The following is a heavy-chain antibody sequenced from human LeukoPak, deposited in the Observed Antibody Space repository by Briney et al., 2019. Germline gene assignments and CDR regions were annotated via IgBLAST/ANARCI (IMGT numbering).Heavy chain of an antibody. V-gene: IGHV3-33*01. CDR3: ARGNGAATSIFGY. CDR1: GFTFSSYG. D-gene: IGHD2-8*01. CDR2: IWYDGSNK. J-gene: IGHJ4*02. Sequence: GGSLRLSCAASGFTFSSYGMHWVRQAPGKGLEWVAVIWYDGSNKYYADSVKGRFTISRDDSKNTLYLQMNSLRAEDTAVYYCARGNGAATSIFGYWGQGTLVTVSS.